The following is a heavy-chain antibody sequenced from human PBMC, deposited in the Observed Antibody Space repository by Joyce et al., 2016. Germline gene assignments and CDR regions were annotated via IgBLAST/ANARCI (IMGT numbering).Heavy chain of an antibody. V-gene: IGHV3-33*06. CDR2: IWENGIKK. J-gene: IGHJ4*02. Sequence: QLVESGGGVVQPGGSLRLSCAVSGFTFGSYGMHWVRQAPGKGLAGTAAIWENGIKKAYRASVKGRFTVSRDNSKDTLYLQMSSLRVEDTAFYYCVKNAIDPWALDSWGQGTLVTVSS. D-gene: IGHD2-2*01. CDR1: GFTFGSYG. CDR3: VKNAIDPWALDS.